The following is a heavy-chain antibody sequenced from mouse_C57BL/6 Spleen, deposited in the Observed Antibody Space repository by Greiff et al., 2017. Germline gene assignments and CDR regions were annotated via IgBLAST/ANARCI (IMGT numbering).Heavy chain of an antibody. V-gene: IGHV1-53*01. CDR2: INPSNGGT. CDR3: ARGHYYGSRNWYFDV. J-gene: IGHJ1*03. Sequence: VQLQQPGTELVKPGASVKLSCKASGYTFTSYWMHWVKQRPGQGLEWIGNINPSNGGTNYNEKFKSKATRTVDKSSSTAYMQLSSLTSEDSAVYYCARGHYYGSRNWYFDVWGTGTTVTVSS. D-gene: IGHD1-1*01. CDR1: GYTFTSYW.